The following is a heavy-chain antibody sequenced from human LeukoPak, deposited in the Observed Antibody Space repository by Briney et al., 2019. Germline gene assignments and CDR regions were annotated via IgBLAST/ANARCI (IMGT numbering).Heavy chain of an antibody. Sequence: SETLSLTCAVYGGSFSGFYWSWIRQPPEKGLEWIGEINHSGSTNYNPSLKSRVTISVDTSKNQFSLKLSSVTAADTAVYYCARMVSGWYANFDYWGQGTLVTVSS. D-gene: IGHD6-19*01. CDR1: GGSFSGFY. J-gene: IGHJ4*02. CDR2: INHSGST. V-gene: IGHV4-34*01. CDR3: ARMVSGWYANFDY.